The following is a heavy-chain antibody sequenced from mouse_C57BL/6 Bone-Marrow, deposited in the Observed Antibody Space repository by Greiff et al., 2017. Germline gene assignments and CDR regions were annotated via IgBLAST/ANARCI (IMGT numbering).Heavy chain of an antibody. V-gene: IGHV1-81*01. J-gene: IGHJ4*01. CDR2: IYPRSGNT. CDR3: ARGGDGNYAYYYAMDY. Sequence: QVQLKESGAELARPGASVKLSCKASGYTFTSYGISWVKQRPGQGLEWIGEIYPRSGNTYYNEKFKGKATLTADKSSSTAYMELRSLTSEDSAVYFCARGGDGNYAYYYAMDYWGQGTSVTVSS. CDR1: GYTFTSYG. D-gene: IGHD2-1*01.